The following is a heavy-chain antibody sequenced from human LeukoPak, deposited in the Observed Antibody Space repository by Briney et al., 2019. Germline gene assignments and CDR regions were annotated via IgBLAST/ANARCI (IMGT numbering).Heavy chain of an antibody. V-gene: IGHV1-46*01. J-gene: IGHJ1*01. CDR2: INPSGGST. CDR1: GYTFTSYY. Sequence: ASVKVSCKASGYTFTSYYMHWVRQAPGQGLEWMGIINPSGGSTSYAQKFQGRVTMTRDTSTSTVYMELSSLRSEDTAVYYCARDEMETYYDILTGSVGFQHWGQGTLVTVSS. D-gene: IGHD3-9*01. CDR3: ARDEMETYYDILTGSVGFQH.